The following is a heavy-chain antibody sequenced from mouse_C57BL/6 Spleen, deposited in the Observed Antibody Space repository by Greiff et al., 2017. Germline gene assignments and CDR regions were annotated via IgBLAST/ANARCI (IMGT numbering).Heavy chain of an antibody. CDR2: IDPSDSYT. CDR3: ARGGNGNPFDY. CDR1: GYTFTSYW. V-gene: IGHV1-59*01. Sequence: QVQLQQPGAELVRPGTSVKLSCKASGYTFTSYWMHWVKQRPGQGLEWIGVIDPSDSYTNYNQKFKGKATLTVDTSSSTAYMQLSSLTSEDSAVYYCARGGNGNPFDYWGQGTTLTVSS. D-gene: IGHD2-1*01. J-gene: IGHJ2*01.